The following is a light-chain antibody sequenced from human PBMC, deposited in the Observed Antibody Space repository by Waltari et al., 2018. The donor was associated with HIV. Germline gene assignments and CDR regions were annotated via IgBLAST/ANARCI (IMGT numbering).Light chain of an antibody. CDR1: ENIRNN. J-gene: IGKJ1*01. CDR3: QQYSRWPPTWT. CDR2: DAS. V-gene: IGKV3-15*01. Sequence: EVVMTQSLGNLSVSPVERATRYCRSSENIRNNLAWYQQKPGQAPRLLFYDASARATGVPARFSGSGSGTEFTLTISGLQSEDFAIYYCQQYSRWPPTWTFGQGTKVDVK.